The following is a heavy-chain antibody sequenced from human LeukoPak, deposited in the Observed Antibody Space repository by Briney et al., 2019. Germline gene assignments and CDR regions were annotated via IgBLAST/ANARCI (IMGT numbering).Heavy chain of an antibody. Sequence: PGGSLRLSCVGSGFTFSSYTMTWVRQAPGKGLEWVSAISGSGGSTYYADSVKGRFTISRDNSKNTLYLQMNSLRAEDTAVYYCAKESPYYGSGTGAYYFDYWGQGTLVTVSS. CDR3: AKESPYYGSGTGAYYFDY. J-gene: IGHJ4*02. V-gene: IGHV3-23*01. D-gene: IGHD3-10*01. CDR1: GFTFSSYT. CDR2: ISGSGGST.